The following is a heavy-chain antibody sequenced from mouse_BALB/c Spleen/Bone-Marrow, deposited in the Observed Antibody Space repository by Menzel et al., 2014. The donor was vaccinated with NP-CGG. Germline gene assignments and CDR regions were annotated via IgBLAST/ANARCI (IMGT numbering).Heavy chain of an antibody. D-gene: IGHD1-1*01. Sequence: EAKAVDSGGGLVTTGAPLKLTRAASGPTFSDYYMYWARETPEKRLEWVAIISDGGSYTSYPDSVKVRFSITRKDAKNILYLQISSLKSEDTALYYWSTSYGSTWFGVWGQGTLNTVS. J-gene: IGHJ3*02. V-gene: IGHV5-4*02. CDR1: GPTFSDYY. CDR3: STSYGSTWFGV. CDR2: ISDGGSYT.